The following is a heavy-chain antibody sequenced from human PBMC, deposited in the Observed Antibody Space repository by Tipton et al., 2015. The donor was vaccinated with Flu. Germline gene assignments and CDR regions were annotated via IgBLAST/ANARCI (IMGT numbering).Heavy chain of an antibody. Sequence: TLSLTCTVSGGSINSYSWTWIRQPPGKGLEWIGYIHDSGSSDSNPSLKGRVTISVDSSRNQVSLKLGSVTAADTAMYYFARLGDTSTYDYWGQGTLVTVSS. CDR1: GGSINSYS. CDR2: IHDSGSS. V-gene: IGHV4-59*01. CDR3: ARLGDTSTYDY. J-gene: IGHJ4*02. D-gene: IGHD2-2*01.